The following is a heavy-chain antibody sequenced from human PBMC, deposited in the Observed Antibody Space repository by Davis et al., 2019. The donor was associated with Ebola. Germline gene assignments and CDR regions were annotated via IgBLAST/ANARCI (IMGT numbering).Heavy chain of an antibody. J-gene: IGHJ4*02. D-gene: IGHD5-18*01. CDR2: IDPSDSYT. V-gene: IGHV5-10-1*01. CDR3: ALSNTAMVGDFDY. Sequence: GESLKISCKGSGYSFTSYWISWVRQMPGKGLEWMGRIDPSDSYTNYSPSFQGHVTISADKSISTAYLQWSSLKASDTAMYYCALSNTAMVGDFDYWGQGTRVTVSS. CDR1: GYSFTSYW.